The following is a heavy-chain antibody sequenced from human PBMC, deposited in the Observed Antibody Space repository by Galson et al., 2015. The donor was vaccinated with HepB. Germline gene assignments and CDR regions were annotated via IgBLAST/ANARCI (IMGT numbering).Heavy chain of an antibody. CDR2: ISGSGGSR. CDR3: AKVSGSYFLEY. CDR1: GFTFSTYG. V-gene: IGHV3-23*01. D-gene: IGHD1-26*01. J-gene: IGHJ4*02. Sequence: SLRLSCAASGFTFSTYGMSWVRQAPGKGLEWVSVISGSGGSRNYADSVKGRFTISRDNSKNTVYLQMNSLRAEDTAVYYCAKVSGSYFLEYWGQGTLVTVSS.